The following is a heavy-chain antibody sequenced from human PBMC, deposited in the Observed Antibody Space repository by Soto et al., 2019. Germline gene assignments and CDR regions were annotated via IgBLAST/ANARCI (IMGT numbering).Heavy chain of an antibody. CDR1: GFTVSSIY. Sequence: GGSLRLSCAASGFTVSSIYMSWVRQAPGKGLEWVSVIYSGGSTYYADSVKGRFTISRDNSKNTLYLQMNSLRAEDTAVYYCARTLDVREGYFDYWGQGTLVTVSS. CDR2: IYSGGST. V-gene: IGHV3-66*01. J-gene: IGHJ4*02. CDR3: ARTLDVREGYFDY.